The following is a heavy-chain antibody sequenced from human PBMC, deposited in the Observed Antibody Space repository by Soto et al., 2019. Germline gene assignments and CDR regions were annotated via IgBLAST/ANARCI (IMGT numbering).Heavy chain of an antibody. CDR2: ISGSGGST. CDR1: GFTFSSYA. CDR3: AKDPDCSSTSCYTGWYFDL. D-gene: IGHD2-2*02. Sequence: EVQLLESGGGLVQPGGSLRLSCAASGFTFSSYAMSWVRQAPGKGLEWVSAISGSGGSTYYADSVKGRFTISRDNSKNTLYLQMHSLRAEDTAVYYCAKDPDCSSTSCYTGWYFDLWGRGTLVTVSS. J-gene: IGHJ2*01. V-gene: IGHV3-23*01.